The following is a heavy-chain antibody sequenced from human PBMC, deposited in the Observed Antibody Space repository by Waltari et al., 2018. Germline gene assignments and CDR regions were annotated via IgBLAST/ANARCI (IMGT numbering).Heavy chain of an antibody. CDR3: ARDQTTVTYYYYYGMDV. J-gene: IGHJ6*02. V-gene: IGHV4-4*02. Sequence: QVQLQESGPGLVKPSGTLSLTCAVSGGSISSSTWWSWFRQPPGKGLEWIGEIYHSGITNYNPSLKSRVTISVDKSKNQFSLKLSSVTAADTAVYYCARDQTTVTYYYYYGMDVWGQGTTVTVSS. CDR2: IYHSGIT. CDR1: GGSISSSTW. D-gene: IGHD4-17*01.